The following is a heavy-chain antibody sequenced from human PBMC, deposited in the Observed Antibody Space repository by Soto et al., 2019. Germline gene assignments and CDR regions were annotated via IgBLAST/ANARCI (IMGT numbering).Heavy chain of an antibody. J-gene: IGHJ4*02. Sequence: ASVKVSCKASGYTFASYDINWVRQATGRGLEWMGWMNPNSGNTGYAQKFQGRVTMTRNTSISTAYMELSSLRSEDTAVYYCARGAHCSSTSCPDFDYWGLGTLVTVSS. CDR3: ARGAHCSSTSCPDFDY. CDR1: GYTFASYD. V-gene: IGHV1-8*01. D-gene: IGHD2-2*01. CDR2: MNPNSGNT.